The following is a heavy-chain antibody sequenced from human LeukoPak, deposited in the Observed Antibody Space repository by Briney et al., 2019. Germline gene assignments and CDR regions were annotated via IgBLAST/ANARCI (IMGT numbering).Heavy chain of an antibody. Sequence: ASVKVSCKASGCTFTGYYMHWVRQAPGQGLEWMGWINPNSGGTNYAQKFQGRVTMTRDTSISTAYMELSRLRSDDTAVYYCATVYSSSWYGNWFDPWGQGTLVTVSS. CDR1: GCTFTGYY. CDR3: ATVYSSSWYGNWFDP. CDR2: INPNSGGT. V-gene: IGHV1-2*02. D-gene: IGHD6-13*01. J-gene: IGHJ5*02.